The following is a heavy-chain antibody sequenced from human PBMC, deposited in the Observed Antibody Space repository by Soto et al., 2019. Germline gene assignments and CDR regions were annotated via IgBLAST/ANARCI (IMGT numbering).Heavy chain of an antibody. V-gene: IGHV1-69*05. Sequence: SVKVSCKASGDTFKNCVISWVRQAPGQGLEWMGGIIPLFGTTDFAQRFQGRLTITTDESTTTAYMELSRLRSEDRATYYCAAELGFGKLSVVWGQGTTVTVSS. CDR2: IIPLFGTT. CDR3: AAELGFGKLSVV. J-gene: IGHJ6*02. D-gene: IGHD3-10*01. CDR1: GDTFKNCV.